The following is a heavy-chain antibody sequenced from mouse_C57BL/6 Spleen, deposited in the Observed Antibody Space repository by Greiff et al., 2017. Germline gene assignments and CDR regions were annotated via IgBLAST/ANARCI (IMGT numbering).Heavy chain of an antibody. J-gene: IGHJ4*01. Sequence: VQLQQSGAELAKPGASVKLSCKASGYTFTSYWMHWVKQRPGQGLEWIGYINPSSGYTKYNQKFKDKATLTADKSSSTAYMQRSSLTYEDSAVYYCARPPYGNYDAMDYWGQGTSVTVSS. V-gene: IGHV1-7*01. D-gene: IGHD2-1*01. CDR1: GYTFTSYW. CDR2: INPSSGYT. CDR3: ARPPYGNYDAMDY.